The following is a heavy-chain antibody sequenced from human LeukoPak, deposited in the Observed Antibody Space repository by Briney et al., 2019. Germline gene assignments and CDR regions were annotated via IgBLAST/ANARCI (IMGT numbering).Heavy chain of an antibody. V-gene: IGHV1-24*01. CDR3: ATQQWPPRSGRDAFDI. D-gene: IGHD6-19*01. J-gene: IGHJ3*02. Sequence: GASVKVSCKVSGYTLTELSMHWVRQAPGKGLEWMGGFDPEDGETIYAQKFQGRVTMTEDTSTDTAYMELSSLRSEDTAVYYCATQQWPPRSGRDAFDIWGQGTMVIVSS. CDR1: GYTLTELS. CDR2: FDPEDGET.